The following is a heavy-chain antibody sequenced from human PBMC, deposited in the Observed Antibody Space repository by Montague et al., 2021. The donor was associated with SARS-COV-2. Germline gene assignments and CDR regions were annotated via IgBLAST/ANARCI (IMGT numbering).Heavy chain of an antibody. CDR3: VRAGGIHNRPPV. J-gene: IGHJ4*02. V-gene: IGHV4-4*02. D-gene: IGHD1-26*01. Sequence: SETLSLTCAVSGDSIMPADCWSWVRQPPGQGLEWIGEIYQRVCTNYNPSLKSRVSMSVDKSKNQVSLELYSVTAGDTALYYCVRAGGIHNRPPVWGQGALVIVSS. CDR2: IYQRVCT. CDR1: GDSIMPADC.